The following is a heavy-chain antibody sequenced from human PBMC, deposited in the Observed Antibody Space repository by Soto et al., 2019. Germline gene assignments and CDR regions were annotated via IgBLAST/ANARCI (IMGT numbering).Heavy chain of an antibody. CDR2: ISARGGST. J-gene: IGHJ6*02. CDR3: AKTTPIVGGTSYYYYGMDV. CDR1: GFEFSSYA. D-gene: IGHD1-26*01. V-gene: IGHV3-23*01. Sequence: WGSLRLSCVASGFEFSSYAMTWVRQAPGQGLEWVSGISARGGSTNYAESVKGRFTISRDNSKNTLYLQMDSLTAEDTAVYYCAKTTPIVGGTSYYYYGMDVWGQGTTVTVSS.